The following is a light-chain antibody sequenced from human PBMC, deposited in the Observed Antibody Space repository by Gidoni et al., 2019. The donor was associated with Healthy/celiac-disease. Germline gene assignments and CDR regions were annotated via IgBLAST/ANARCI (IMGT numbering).Light chain of an antibody. CDR1: QSVSSY. V-gene: IGKV3-11*01. CDR2: DAS. Sequence: IVLTQSPATLSLSPAERATLSFRASQSVSSYLAWYQQKPGQAPRLLIYDASNRATGIPARFSGSGSGTDFTLTISSLEPEDFAVYYCQQRSNWPPGLTFGGGTKVEIK. CDR3: QQRSNWPPGLT. J-gene: IGKJ4*01.